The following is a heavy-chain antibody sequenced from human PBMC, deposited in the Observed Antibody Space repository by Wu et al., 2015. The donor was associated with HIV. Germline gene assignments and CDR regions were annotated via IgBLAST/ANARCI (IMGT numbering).Heavy chain of an antibody. CDR2: ISHNGGGA. CDR1: GYTFTGYY. V-gene: IGHV1-2*02. Sequence: QVQLVQSGAEVKKPGASVKVSCKSSGYTFTGYYIHWVRQAPGQGLEWMGWISHNGGGATYAQKFQGRVAMTRDTSISTAFMELSRLRFDDTAVYYCARDLRRSTAFDMWGQGTMVTVSS. J-gene: IGHJ3*02. CDR3: ARDLRRSTAFDM.